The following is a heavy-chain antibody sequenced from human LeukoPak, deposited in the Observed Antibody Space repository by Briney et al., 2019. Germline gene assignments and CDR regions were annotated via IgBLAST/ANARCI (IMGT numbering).Heavy chain of an antibody. D-gene: IGHD2-2*01. Sequence: SVKVSCKASGGTFSSYAISWVRQAPGQGLEWMGGIIPIFGTANYAQKFQGRVTITADESTSTAYMELSSLRAEDTAVYYCAKKLRWDCSSTNYPKGDCFDPWGQGTLVTVSS. CDR2: IIPIFGTA. V-gene: IGHV1-69*13. CDR1: GGTFSSYA. J-gene: IGHJ5*02. CDR3: AKKLRWDCSSTNYPKGDCFDP.